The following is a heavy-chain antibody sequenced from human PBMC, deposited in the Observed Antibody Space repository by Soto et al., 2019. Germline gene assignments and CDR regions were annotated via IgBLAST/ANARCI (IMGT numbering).Heavy chain of an antibody. Sequence: QVQLVESGGGVVQPGRSLRLSCAASGFTFSSYAMHWVRQAPGKGLEWVAVISYDGSNKYYADSVKGRFTISRDNSKNTLYLQMTSLRAEDTAVYYCARGGGTGTPPPPYWGQGTLVTVSS. CDR3: ARGGGTGTPPPPY. CDR1: GFTFSSYA. V-gene: IGHV3-30-3*01. CDR2: ISYDGSNK. D-gene: IGHD1-7*01. J-gene: IGHJ4*02.